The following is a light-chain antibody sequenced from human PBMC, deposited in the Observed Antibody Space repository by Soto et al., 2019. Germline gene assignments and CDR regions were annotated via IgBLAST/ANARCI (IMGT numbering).Light chain of an antibody. CDR2: AAS. V-gene: IGKV3-15*01. CDR3: QQDNNWPIT. CDR1: QSVSSK. J-gene: IGKJ5*01. Sequence: EIVLTPSSATPSVSPEERATLSCRASQSVSSKLAWYLQKPGQAPSLLIYAASTRATGIPARFSGGGSGTEFTLTISSLQSEDFAVYYCQQDNNWPITFGQGTRLEIK.